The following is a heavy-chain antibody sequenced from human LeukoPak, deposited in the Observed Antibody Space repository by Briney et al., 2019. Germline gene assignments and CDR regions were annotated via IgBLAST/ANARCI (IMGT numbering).Heavy chain of an antibody. Sequence: ASLKVSCKASGYTFTVYYMHWVRQAPGQGLEWLGWINPTGGGTNYAQSIQVRVTMTRDTSISTAYMALSRLRSDDTAVYYCARVVASGYYDSSGDYTKYWYCDLGGRGTLVTVSS. V-gene: IGHV1-2*02. J-gene: IGHJ2*01. CDR1: GYTFTVYY. D-gene: IGHD3-22*01. CDR3: ARVVASGYYDSSGDYTKYWYCDL. CDR2: INPTGGGT.